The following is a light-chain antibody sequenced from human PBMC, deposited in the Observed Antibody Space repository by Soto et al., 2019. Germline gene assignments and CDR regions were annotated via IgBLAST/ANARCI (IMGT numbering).Light chain of an antibody. Sequence: DIQMTQSPCTLSASVGDRVTITCRASQSISVWLAWYQHKPGKAPNLLIYIESSLQSGVPSRFSGGGSATDFTHTISRLQDDDVATYYCQQYNIYWGLPFGGGTEVEIK. J-gene: IGKJ4*01. CDR1: QSISVW. CDR3: QQYNIYWGLP. CDR2: IES. V-gene: IGKV1-5*03.